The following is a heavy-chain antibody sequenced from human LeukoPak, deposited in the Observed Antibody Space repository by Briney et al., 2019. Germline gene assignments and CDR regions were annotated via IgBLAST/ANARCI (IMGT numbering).Heavy chain of an antibody. CDR1: GFTFDDYA. D-gene: IGHD3-22*01. J-gene: IGHJ4*02. CDR3: AKDLYYYDGSGYIDY. V-gene: IGHV3-9*01. Sequence: GGSLRLSCAASGFTFDDYAMHWVRQAPGKGLEWVSGISWNSGNIGYADSVKGRSTISRDNAKNSLYLQMNSLRAEDTALYYCAKDLYYYDGSGYIDYWGQGTLVTVSS. CDR2: ISWNSGNI.